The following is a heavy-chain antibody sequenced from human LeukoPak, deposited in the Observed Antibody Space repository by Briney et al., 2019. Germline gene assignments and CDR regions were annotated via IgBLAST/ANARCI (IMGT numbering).Heavy chain of an antibody. CDR2: ISSSGSTI. V-gene: IGHV3-11*01. J-gene: IGHJ1*01. D-gene: IGHD1-26*01. CDR3: ARAERELLEEYFQH. Sequence: PGGSLRLSCAASGFTVSSNYMSWVRQAPGKGLEWVSYISSSGSTIYYADSVKGRFTISRDNAKNSLYLQMNSLRAEDTAVYYCARAERELLEEYFQHWGQGTLVTVSS. CDR1: GFTVSSNY.